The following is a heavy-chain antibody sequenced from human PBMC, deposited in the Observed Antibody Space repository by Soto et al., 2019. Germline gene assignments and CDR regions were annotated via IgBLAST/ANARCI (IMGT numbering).Heavy chain of an antibody. CDR2: IKQDGSEK. Sequence: GGSLRLSCAASGFTFSSYWMSWVRQAPGKGLEWVANIKQDGSEKYYVDSVKGRFTISRDNAKNSLYLQMNSLRAEDTAVYYGARVLRSIAARFYYGMDVWGQGTTVTVSS. V-gene: IGHV3-7*03. D-gene: IGHD6-6*01. CDR3: ARVLRSIAARFYYGMDV. CDR1: GFTFSSYW. J-gene: IGHJ6*02.